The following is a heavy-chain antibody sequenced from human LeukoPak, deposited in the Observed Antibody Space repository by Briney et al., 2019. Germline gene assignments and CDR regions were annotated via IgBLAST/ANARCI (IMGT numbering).Heavy chain of an antibody. CDR3: ARGGVVVQDAFDI. CDR2: IYSSGNT. D-gene: IGHD1-1*01. Sequence: SETLSLTCTVSAGSISSYYWGWIRQPPGKGLEWIGSIYSSGNTNDNPSLKSRLTISVNTSKNQFSLKLTSVTAADTAVYYCARGGVVVQDAFDIWGQGTMVTVS. J-gene: IGHJ3*02. CDR1: AGSISSYY. V-gene: IGHV4-59*08.